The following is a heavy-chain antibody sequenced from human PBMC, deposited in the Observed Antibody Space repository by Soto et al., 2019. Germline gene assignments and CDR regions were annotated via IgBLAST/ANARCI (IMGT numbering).Heavy chain of an antibody. D-gene: IGHD6-19*01. CDR1: GFTFSSYA. V-gene: IGHV3-30-3*01. Sequence: QVQLVESGGGVVQPGRSLRLSCAASGFTFSSYAMHWVRQAPGKGLEWVAVISYDGSNKYYADPVKGRFTISRDNSKNTLYLQMNSLRAEDTAVYYCARGGRVAAVAGYYFDYWGQGTLVTVSS. CDR2: ISYDGSNK. J-gene: IGHJ4*02. CDR3: ARGGRVAAVAGYYFDY.